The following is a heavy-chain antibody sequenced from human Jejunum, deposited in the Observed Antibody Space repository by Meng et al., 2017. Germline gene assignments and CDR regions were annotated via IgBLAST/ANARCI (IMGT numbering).Heavy chain of an antibody. CDR1: GFTFSTYA. CDR3: AKSPYGSGSDFMDV. V-gene: IGHV3-23*01. D-gene: IGHD3-10*01. Sequence: GGSLRLSCAASGFTFSTYAMTGVRQAPGKGLEWVSLISNGGGSTYYADSVKGRFTISRDNSKNTLYRQMNSLRAEDTAVYYCAKSPYGSGSDFMDVWGQGTTVTVSS. J-gene: IGHJ6*02. CDR2: ISNGGGST.